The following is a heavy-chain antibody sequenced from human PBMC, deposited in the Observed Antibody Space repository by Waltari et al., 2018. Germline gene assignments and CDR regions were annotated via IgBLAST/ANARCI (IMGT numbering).Heavy chain of an antibody. D-gene: IGHD4-17*01. Sequence: GHLGEFGGGVVLPGGSLTLSCAAPGFTFSKSAMHRVRQAPDKGLEWLTFIRYDGNNKYYADSVKGRFIISRDNSRNTLYLQINSLKEDDTAMYYCVKDGDYFVPGYDAFDVWGQGTMVTVSS. CDR1: GFTFSKSA. CDR2: IRYDGNNK. CDR3: VKDGDYFVPGYDAFDV. J-gene: IGHJ3*01. V-gene: IGHV3-30*02.